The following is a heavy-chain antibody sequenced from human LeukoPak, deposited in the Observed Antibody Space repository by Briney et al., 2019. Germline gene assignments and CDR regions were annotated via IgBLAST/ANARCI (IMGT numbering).Heavy chain of an antibody. CDR3: ARRGDSSFDY. J-gene: IGHJ4*02. CDR2: IYPSDSDT. CDR1: GSMFSTYW. D-gene: IGHD4-17*01. Sequence: GESLKISCKGSGSMFSTYWIGWVRQLPGKGLEWMGIIYPSDSDTRYSPSFQGQVTISADKSISTAYLQWSSLKASGTAMYYCARRGDSSFDYWGQGILVTVAS. V-gene: IGHV5-51*01.